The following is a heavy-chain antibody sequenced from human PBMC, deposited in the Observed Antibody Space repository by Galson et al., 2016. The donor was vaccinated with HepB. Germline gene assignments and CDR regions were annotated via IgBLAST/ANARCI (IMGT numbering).Heavy chain of an antibody. CDR2: IFSGGTT. J-gene: IGHJ3*02. V-gene: IGHV3-66*01. CDR1: GVTVRNHY. CDR3: ARDGRTDWVDAFDI. D-gene: IGHD3-9*01. Sequence: SLRLSCAASGVTVRNHYMAWVRQSPGKGLESVSAIFSGGTTFYADALMGRFTISRDNTKNTLYLQMNSLRAEDTAAYYCARDGRTDWVDAFDIWGQGTMVTVSS.